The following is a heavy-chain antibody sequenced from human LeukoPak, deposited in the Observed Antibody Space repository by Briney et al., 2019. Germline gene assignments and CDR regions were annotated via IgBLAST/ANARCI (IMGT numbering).Heavy chain of an antibody. CDR1: GFTFSSYW. Sequence: GGSLRLSCAASGFTFSSYWMGWVRQAPGKGLGWVANIKQDGSEKYYVDSVKGRFAISRDNAKDSLYLQMNSLRAEDTAVYYCAKGGVGIYYMDVWGKGTTVTVSS. CDR3: AKGGVGIYYMDV. D-gene: IGHD3-3*01. V-gene: IGHV3-7*01. J-gene: IGHJ6*03. CDR2: IKQDGSEK.